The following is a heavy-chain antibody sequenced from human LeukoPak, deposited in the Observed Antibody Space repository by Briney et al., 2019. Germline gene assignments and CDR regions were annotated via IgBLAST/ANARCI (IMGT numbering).Heavy chain of an antibody. V-gene: IGHV3-21*01. D-gene: IGHD2/OR15-2a*01. CDR1: GFTFSSYG. J-gene: IGHJ4*02. Sequence: GGSLRLSCAASGFTFSSYGVNWVRQAPGKGLEWVSSINNVASHIYYAGSVRGRFTISRDNAKNSVYLQMNSLRAEDTAVYYCTRDATYYLRYGYFDYWGQGTLVTVSS. CDR3: TRDATYYLRYGYFDY. CDR2: INNVASHI.